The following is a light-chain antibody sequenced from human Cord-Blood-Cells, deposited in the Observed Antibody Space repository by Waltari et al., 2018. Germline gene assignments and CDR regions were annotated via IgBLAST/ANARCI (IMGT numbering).Light chain of an antibody. CDR2: GAS. Sequence: EIVLTQSPGTLSLSPGERATLSCMASQSVSSSYLAWYQQKPGQAPRLLIYGASSRATGIADRFSGSGSETDFTLTISRLEPEDFAVYYRQQYGSSITFGQGTRLEIK. CDR3: QQYGSSIT. V-gene: IGKV3-20*01. CDR1: QSVSSSY. J-gene: IGKJ5*01.